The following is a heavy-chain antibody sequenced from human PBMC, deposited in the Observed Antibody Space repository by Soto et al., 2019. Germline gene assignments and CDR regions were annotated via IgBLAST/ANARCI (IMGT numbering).Heavy chain of an antibody. CDR1: GYTFTSYY. D-gene: IGHD3-16*02. Sequence: ASVKVSCKASGYTFTSYYMHWVRQAPGQGLEWMGIINPSGGSTSYAQKFQGRVTITADESTSTACMELSSLRSEDTAVYYCARGRGGYLPFCWFDPWGQGTLVTVSS. CDR3: ARGRGGYLPFCWFDP. CDR2: INPSGGST. J-gene: IGHJ5*02. V-gene: IGHV1-46*01.